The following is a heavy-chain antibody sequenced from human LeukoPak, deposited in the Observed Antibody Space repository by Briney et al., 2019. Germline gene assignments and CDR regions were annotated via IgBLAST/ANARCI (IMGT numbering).Heavy chain of an antibody. CDR2: INHSGST. V-gene: IGHV4-34*01. Sequence: SETLSLTCAVYGASFSDYWSWFGQPPGKGLEWIGEINHSGSTNYNPSLKSRVTISGDTSKNQFFLKLNSVTAADTAVYYCARGRAVGLWGRGTLVTVSS. J-gene: IGHJ2*01. CDR3: ARGRAVGL. CDR1: GASFSDY. D-gene: IGHD6-19*01.